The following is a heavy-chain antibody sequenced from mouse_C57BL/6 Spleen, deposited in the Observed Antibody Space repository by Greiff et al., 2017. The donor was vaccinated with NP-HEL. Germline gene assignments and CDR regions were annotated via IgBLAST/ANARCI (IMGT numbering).Heavy chain of an antibody. CDR2: IYPGDGDT. V-gene: IGHV1-82*01. D-gene: IGHD1-1*01. J-gene: IGHJ4*01. CDR3: ASYYYGSSYYAMDY. Sequence: VKLMESGPELVKPGASVKISCKASGYAFSSSWMNWVKQRPGKGLEWIGRIYPGDGDTNYNGKFKGKATLTADKSSSTAYMQLSSLTSEDSAVYFCASYYYGSSYYAMDYWGQGTSVTVSS. CDR1: GYAFSSSW.